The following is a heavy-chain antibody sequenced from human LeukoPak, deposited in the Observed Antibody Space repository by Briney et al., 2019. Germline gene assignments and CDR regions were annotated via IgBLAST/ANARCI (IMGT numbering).Heavy chain of an antibody. J-gene: IGHJ5*02. V-gene: IGHV4-38-2*02. CDR2: IYHSGST. D-gene: IGHD2-21*01. CDR1: GYSISSGYY. Sequence: PSETLSLTCTVSGYSISSGYYWGWIRQPPGKGLEWIGSIYHSGSTYYNPSLKSRVTISVNTSKNQFSLKLSSVTAADTAVYYCARASLIPYNWFDPWGQGTLVTVS. CDR3: ARASLIPYNWFDP.